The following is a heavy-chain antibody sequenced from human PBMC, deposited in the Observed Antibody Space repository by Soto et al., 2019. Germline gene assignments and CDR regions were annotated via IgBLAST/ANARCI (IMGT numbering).Heavy chain of an antibody. Sequence: EVQLVESGGGLVQPGRSLRLSCAASGFTFDDYAMHWVRQAPGKGLEWVSGISWDSGSIGYADSVKGRFTISRDNAKNSLYLQMNSLRAEDTALYYCAKAKEGGFDYWGQGTLVTVSS. J-gene: IGHJ4*02. CDR2: ISWDSGSI. CDR3: AKAKEGGFDY. CDR1: GFTFDDYA. V-gene: IGHV3-9*01.